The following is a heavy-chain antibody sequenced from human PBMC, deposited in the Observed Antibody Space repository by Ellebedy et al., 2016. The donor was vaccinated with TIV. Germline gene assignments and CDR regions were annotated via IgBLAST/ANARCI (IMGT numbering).Heavy chain of an antibody. Sequence: AASVKVSCKASGYTFTSYDINWVRQATGQGLEWMGWMNPNSGNTGYAQKFQGRVTMTRNTSISTAYMELSSLRSEDTAVYYCATDLSIRFGELIYVGGMDVWGQGTTVTVSS. CDR3: ATDLSIRFGELIYVGGMDV. CDR1: GYTFTSYD. D-gene: IGHD3-10*01. J-gene: IGHJ6*02. V-gene: IGHV1-8*01. CDR2: MNPNSGNT.